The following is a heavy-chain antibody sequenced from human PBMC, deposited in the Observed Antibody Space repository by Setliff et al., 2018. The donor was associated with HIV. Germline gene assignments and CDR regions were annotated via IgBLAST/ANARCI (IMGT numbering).Heavy chain of an antibody. D-gene: IGHD3-22*01. Sequence: ASVKVSCKASGYTFTSYYVHWVRQAPGQGLEWMGIINPISGNTNYAQNFQGRVTMTRDTSTSIVYMELSSLRSEDTAAYYCARGPTRSGAVYDSDGYYLRFFDYWGQGALVTVSS. CDR2: INPISGNT. J-gene: IGHJ4*02. CDR1: GYTFTSYY. CDR3: ARGPTRSGAVYDSDGYYLRFFDY. V-gene: IGHV1-46*03.